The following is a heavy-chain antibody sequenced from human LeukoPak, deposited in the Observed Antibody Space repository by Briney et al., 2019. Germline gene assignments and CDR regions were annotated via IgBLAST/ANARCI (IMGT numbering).Heavy chain of an antibody. Sequence: ASETLSLTCTVSGGSISSYYWSWIRQPPGKGLEWIGYIYYSGSTNYNPSLKSRVTISVDTSKNQFSLKLSSVTAADTAVYYCARQVWGGYCSSTSCSRWFDPWGQGTLVTVSS. D-gene: IGHD2-2*01. CDR2: IYYSGST. V-gene: IGHV4-59*08. CDR3: ARQVWGGYCSSTSCSRWFDP. CDR1: GGSISSYY. J-gene: IGHJ5*02.